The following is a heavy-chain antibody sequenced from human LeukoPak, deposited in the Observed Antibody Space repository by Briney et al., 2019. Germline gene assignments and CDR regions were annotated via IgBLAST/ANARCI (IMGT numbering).Heavy chain of an antibody. V-gene: IGHV1-69*05. CDR1: GGTFSSYA. CDR3: ARDSWSGRIDY. D-gene: IGHD3-3*01. Sequence: HVASVKVSCKASGGTFSSYAISWVRQAPGQGLEWMGGNIPIFGTANYAQKFQGRVTITTDESTSTAYMELSSLRSEDTAVYYCARDSWSGRIDYWGQGTLVTVSS. CDR2: NIPIFGTA. J-gene: IGHJ4*02.